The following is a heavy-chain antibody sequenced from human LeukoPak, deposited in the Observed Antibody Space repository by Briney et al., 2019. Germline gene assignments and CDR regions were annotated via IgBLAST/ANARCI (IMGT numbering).Heavy chain of an antibody. CDR2: INHSGST. CDR3: ARSNYGGTYWYFDL. J-gene: IGHJ2*01. D-gene: IGHD4-17*01. V-gene: IGHV4-34*01. CDR1: GGSFSGYY. Sequence: SETPSLTCAVYGGSFSGYYWSWIRQPPGKGLEWIGEINHSGSTNYNPSLKSRVTISVDTSKNQFSLKLSSVTAADTAVYYCARSNYGGTYWYFDLWGRGTLVTVSS.